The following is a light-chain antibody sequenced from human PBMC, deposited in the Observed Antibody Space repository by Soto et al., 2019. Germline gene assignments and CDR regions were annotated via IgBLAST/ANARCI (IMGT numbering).Light chain of an antibody. V-gene: IGKV3-15*01. CDR3: QQYSNWPT. CDR1: QSLTSY. CDR2: GIS. Sequence: EIVMPQSPATLSVSPGETATLSCRASQSLTSYLAWYQQKPDQAPRLLIYGISTRATDIAARFSGSGSGTEFTLTISSLQSEDSALYYCQQYSNWPTFGQGTRLEIK. J-gene: IGKJ5*01.